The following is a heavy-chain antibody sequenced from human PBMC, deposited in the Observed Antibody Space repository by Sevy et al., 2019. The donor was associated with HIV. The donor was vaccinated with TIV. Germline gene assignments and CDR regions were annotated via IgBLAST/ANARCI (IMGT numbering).Heavy chain of an antibody. D-gene: IGHD6-25*01. CDR3: ARESIGATGDFDY. V-gene: IGHV4-59*01. CDR2: MYYSGST. CDR1: GGSLSLYF. Sequence: SETLSLTCTVSGGSLSLYFWSWIWQPPGKRLEWIGYMYYSGSTNYNPSLKSRVTISLDTSKNQFTLNLRSVTAADTAVYYCARESIGATGDFDYWGQGTLVTVSS. J-gene: IGHJ4*02.